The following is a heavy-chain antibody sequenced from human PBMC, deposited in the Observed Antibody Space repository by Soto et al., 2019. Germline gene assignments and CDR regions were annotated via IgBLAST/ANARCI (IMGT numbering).Heavy chain of an antibody. J-gene: IGHJ4*02. CDR1: GGSISSGGYY. D-gene: IGHD2-15*01. Sequence: QVQLQESGPGLVKPSQTLSLTCTVSGGSISSGGYYWNWIRQHPVKGLARIGYIFYRGSTYYNPSLKSRVTISVDTSKNPFSLKLSFVTAADTAVYYCARYCSGGSCYSSHFDYWGQGTLVTVSS. CDR2: IFYRGST. CDR3: ARYCSGGSCYSSHFDY. V-gene: IGHV4-31*03.